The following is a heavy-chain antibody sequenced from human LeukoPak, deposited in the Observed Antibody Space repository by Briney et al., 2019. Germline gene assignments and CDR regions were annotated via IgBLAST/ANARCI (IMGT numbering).Heavy chain of an antibody. CDR2: INRNSGGT. CDR1: GYTFTDYH. J-gene: IGHJ4*02. V-gene: IGHV1-2*02. Sequence: ASVNVSLKASGYTFTDYHIHWVRQPPGQGMEWMGWINRNSGGTNYAGKFQGRVIMTSGTSISTAYMDLSRLRSDDTAVYYCARRYTDSSEGFDYWGQGTLVTVSS. CDR3: ARRYTDSSEGFDY. D-gene: IGHD6-6*01.